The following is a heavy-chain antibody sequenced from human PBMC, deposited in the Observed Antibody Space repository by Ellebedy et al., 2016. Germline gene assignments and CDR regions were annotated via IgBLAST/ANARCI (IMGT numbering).Heavy chain of an antibody. CDR3: ARDNRRGRYYPNAFDF. V-gene: IGHV4-61*02. Sequence: SETLSLTXTVSGDSIDSGTYYWSWIRKSAGKGLEWIGRVYATGSANYNPSLKSRVFMSVDTSKNQFSLELRSVTAADAAVYYCARDNRRGRYYPNAFDFWGQGTTVTVSS. J-gene: IGHJ3*01. CDR1: GDSIDSGTYY. CDR2: VYATGSA. D-gene: IGHD1-26*01.